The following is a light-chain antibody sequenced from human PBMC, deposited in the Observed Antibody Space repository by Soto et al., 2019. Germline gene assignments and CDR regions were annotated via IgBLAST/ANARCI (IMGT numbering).Light chain of an antibody. CDR2: SVS. CDR3: QRTYNAPPT. CDR1: QAINSY. Sequence: DIQLTQSPSSLSTSVGDRVTITYRVSQAINSYLNWYRQKLGKVPNLLIDSVSTFQSGVPSRFSGSGSGTDFSLTITNLQPEDVATYYGQRTYNAPPTFGQGTRLEIK. V-gene: IGKV1-27*01. J-gene: IGKJ5*01.